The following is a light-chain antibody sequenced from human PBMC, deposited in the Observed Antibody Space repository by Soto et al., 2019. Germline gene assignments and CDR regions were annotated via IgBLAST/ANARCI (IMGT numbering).Light chain of an antibody. Sequence: ESGLTQSPATLSLSPGERAPLSCRASQSVSSYLAWYQQKPGQAPRLLIYDASNRATGIPARFSGSGSGTDFTLTISRLEPEDFAVYYCQQYGSSPPTFGQGTKVDIK. V-gene: IGKV3-20*01. CDR2: DAS. CDR1: QSVSSY. CDR3: QQYGSSPPT. J-gene: IGKJ1*01.